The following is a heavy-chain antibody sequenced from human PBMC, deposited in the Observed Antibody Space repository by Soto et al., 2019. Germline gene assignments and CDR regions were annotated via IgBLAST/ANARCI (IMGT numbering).Heavy chain of an antibody. J-gene: IGHJ5*02. Sequence: SETLSLTCAVSGVSISSSHWWTWVRQPPEKGLQWIGEMHHSGATNYNPSLKSRMTTSVDKAKNQFSLQLTSVTAADTAVYYCARGYYDRSGYYLDPWGQGLLVTVSS. V-gene: IGHV4-4*02. CDR1: GVSISSSHW. CDR2: MHHSGAT. CDR3: ARGYYDRSGYYLDP. D-gene: IGHD3-22*01.